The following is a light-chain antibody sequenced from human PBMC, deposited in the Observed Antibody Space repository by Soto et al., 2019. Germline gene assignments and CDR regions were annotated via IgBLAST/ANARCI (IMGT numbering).Light chain of an antibody. CDR1: QGISTF. Sequence: DIQMTQSPSSLSASVGDRVTITCRASQGISTFLAWYQQKPGKVPRLLIYAASTLQSGVPSRFSCSGSGTDFTLTISRLQPEDVATYYCQKYNSAPLTFGGGTKVEIK. V-gene: IGKV1-27*01. J-gene: IGKJ4*01. CDR2: AAS. CDR3: QKYNSAPLT.